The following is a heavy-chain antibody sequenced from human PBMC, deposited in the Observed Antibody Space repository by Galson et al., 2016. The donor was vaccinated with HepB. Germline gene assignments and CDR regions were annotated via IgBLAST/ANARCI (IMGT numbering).Heavy chain of an antibody. V-gene: IGHV1-3*01. CDR1: GYTFTSYA. CDR3: ARDEGNRIALAGTEDKFVDDWYFDL. D-gene: IGHD6-19*01. Sequence: SVKVSCKASGYTFTSYAMHWVRQAPGQRLEWMGWINGGNGNTKYSQKFQGRVSITRDTSASTAYMELSSLRSEDTAVYYCARDEGNRIALAGTEDKFVDDWYFDLWGRGTRVPGAS. CDR2: INGGNGNT. J-gene: IGHJ2*01.